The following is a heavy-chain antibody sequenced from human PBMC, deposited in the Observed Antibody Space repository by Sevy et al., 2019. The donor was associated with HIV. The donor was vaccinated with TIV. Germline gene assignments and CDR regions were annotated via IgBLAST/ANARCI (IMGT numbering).Heavy chain of an antibody. Sequence: GGSLRLSCAASGFTFSSYAMSWVRQAPGKGLEWVSAISGSGGSTYYADSVKGRFTISRDNSKNTLYLQMNSLRAEDTAVYYCAREEPSRYCSGGSCYSDGAFDIWGQGTMVTVSS. D-gene: IGHD2-15*01. CDR3: AREEPSRYCSGGSCYSDGAFDI. CDR2: ISGSGGST. J-gene: IGHJ3*02. CDR1: GFTFSSYA. V-gene: IGHV3-23*01.